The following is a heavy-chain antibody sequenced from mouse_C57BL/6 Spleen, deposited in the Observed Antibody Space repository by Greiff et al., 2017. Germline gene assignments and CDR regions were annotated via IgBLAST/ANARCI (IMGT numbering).Heavy chain of an antibody. D-gene: IGHD2-14*01. CDR1: GYTFTSYW. Sequence: QVQLQQPGAELVRPGTSVKLSCKASGYTFTSYWMHWVKQRPGQGLEWIGVIDPSDSYTNYNQKFKGKATLTVDTSSSTAYMQLSSLTSEDSAVYYSARRGNSLDYWGQGTTLTVSS. CDR2: IDPSDSYT. CDR3: ARRGNSLDY. V-gene: IGHV1-59*01. J-gene: IGHJ2*01.